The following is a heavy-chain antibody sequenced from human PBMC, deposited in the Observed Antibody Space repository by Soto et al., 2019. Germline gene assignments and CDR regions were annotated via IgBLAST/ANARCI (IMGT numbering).Heavy chain of an antibody. CDR3: AREDGYRGGDAFDI. J-gene: IGHJ3*02. Sequence: PGGSLRLSCAASGFTFSNYAVTWVRQAPGKGLEWVSTISGSGGSTYYADSVKGRFTISRDNSKNTLYLQMNSLRAEDTAVYYCAREDGYRGGDAFDIWGQGTMVTVSS. V-gene: IGHV3-23*01. CDR2: ISGSGGST. D-gene: IGHD5-12*01. CDR1: GFTFSNYA.